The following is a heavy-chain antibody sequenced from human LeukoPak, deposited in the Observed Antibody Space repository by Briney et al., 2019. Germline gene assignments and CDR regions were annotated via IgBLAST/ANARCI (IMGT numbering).Heavy chain of an antibody. CDR3: AKVPQYSYGPIVFDY. CDR1: GFIFSSYA. V-gene: IGHV3-23*01. J-gene: IGHJ4*02. D-gene: IGHD5-18*01. CDR2: ISGSGGST. Sequence: GGSLRLSCAASGFIFSSYAMSWVRQAPGKGLEWVSAISGSGGSTYYADSVKGRFTISRDNSKNTLYLQMNSLRAEDTAVYYCAKVPQYSYGPIVFDYWGQGTLVTVSS.